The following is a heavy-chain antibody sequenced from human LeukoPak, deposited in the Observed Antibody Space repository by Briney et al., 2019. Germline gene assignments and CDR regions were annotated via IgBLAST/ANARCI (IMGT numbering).Heavy chain of an antibody. CDR1: GFTFSSYA. CDR2: ISSNGGST. CDR3: ARFSGAYSSGSAVDY. D-gene: IGHD6-19*01. V-gene: IGHV3-64*01. J-gene: IGHJ4*02. Sequence: PGGSLRLSCAASGFTFSSYAMHWVRQAPGKGLEYVSAISSNGGSTYYANSVKGRFTISRDNSKNTLYLQMGSLRAEDTAVYYCARFSGAYSSGSAVDYWGQGTLVTVSS.